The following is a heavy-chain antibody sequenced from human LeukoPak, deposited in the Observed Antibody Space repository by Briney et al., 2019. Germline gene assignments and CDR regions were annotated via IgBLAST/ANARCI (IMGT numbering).Heavy chain of an antibody. V-gene: IGHV3-15*01. D-gene: IGHD2-21*01. Sequence: GGSLRLSCAASGFTFSNAWMSWVRQAPGKGLEWVGRIKSKTDGGTTDYAAPVKGRFTISRDDSKNTLYLQMNSLKTEDTAVYYCTTAARINLYCGGDCSSWSRDYYYMDVWGKGTTVTVSS. CDR2: IKSKTDGGTT. CDR3: TTAARINLYCGGDCSSWSRDYYYMDV. J-gene: IGHJ6*03. CDR1: GFTFSNAW.